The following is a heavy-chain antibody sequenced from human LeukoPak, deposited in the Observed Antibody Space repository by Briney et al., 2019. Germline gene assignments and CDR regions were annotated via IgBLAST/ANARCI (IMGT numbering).Heavy chain of an antibody. CDR3: ARDLVNY. CDR2: IKQDGSDK. J-gene: IGHJ4*02. Sequence: GGSLRLSCAASGFTFSSYSMNWVRQAPGKGLEWVATIKQDGSDKYYVDSVKGRFTISRDNAKNSLYLQMNSLRAEDTAVYYCARDLVNYWGQGTLVTVSS. V-gene: IGHV3-7*04. CDR1: GFTFSSYS. D-gene: IGHD6-6*01.